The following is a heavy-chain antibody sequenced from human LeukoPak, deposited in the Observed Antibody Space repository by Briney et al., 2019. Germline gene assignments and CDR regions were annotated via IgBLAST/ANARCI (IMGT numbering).Heavy chain of an antibody. Sequence: PGGSLRLSCEASGFTFRNYWMIWVRQAPGKGLERVANIKEDGSETYYVDSAKGRFTISRDNTKNSLYLQMNSLRVEDTAVYYCAKALSSTSGYTNGMDVWGQGTTVTVSS. CDR1: GFTFRNYW. J-gene: IGHJ6*02. CDR2: IKEDGSET. D-gene: IGHD2-2*02. CDR3: AKALSSTSGYTNGMDV. V-gene: IGHV3-7*01.